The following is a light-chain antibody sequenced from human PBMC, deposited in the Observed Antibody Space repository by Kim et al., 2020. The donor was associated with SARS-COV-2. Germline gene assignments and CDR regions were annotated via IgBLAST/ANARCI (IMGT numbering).Light chain of an antibody. CDR1: GGHSSYA. Sequence: GASVKLTCTLSGGHSSYAIAWHQQQPEKGPRYLMKLNSDGSHSKGDGIPDRFSGSSSGAERYLTISSLQSEDEADYYCQTWGTVVFGGGTQLTVL. CDR2: LNSDGSH. V-gene: IGLV4-69*01. CDR3: QTWGTVV. J-gene: IGLJ2*01.